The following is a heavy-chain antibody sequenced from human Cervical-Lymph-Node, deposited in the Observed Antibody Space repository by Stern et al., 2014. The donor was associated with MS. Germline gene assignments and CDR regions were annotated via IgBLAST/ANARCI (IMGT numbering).Heavy chain of an antibody. CDR1: GDSISSGGYY. D-gene: IGHD6-19*01. V-gene: IGHV4-61*02. CDR2: IYTTGST. Sequence: VQLVQSGPGLVKPSQTLSLTCSVSGDSISSGGYYWNWIRQPAGKGLEWIGRIYTTGSTNLNPSLDSRVTMSVATANNQFSPPLRSVTAADTPVYYCARDRQWLIDYWGQGTLVTVSS. CDR3: ARDRQWLIDY. J-gene: IGHJ4*02.